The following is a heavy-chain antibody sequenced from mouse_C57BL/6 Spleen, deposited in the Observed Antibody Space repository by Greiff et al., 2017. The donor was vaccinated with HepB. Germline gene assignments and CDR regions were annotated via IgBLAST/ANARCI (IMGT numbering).Heavy chain of an antibody. CDR1: GFSLTSYG. J-gene: IGHJ2*01. D-gene: IGHD2-4*01. V-gene: IGHV2-2*01. CDR3: ARYDYDGPYLDY. CDR2: IWSGGST. Sequence: VQLQQSGPGLVQPSQSLSITCTVSGFSLTSYGVHWVRQSPGKGLEWLGVIWSGGSTDYNAAFISRLSISKDNSTSQVFFKMNSLQADDTAIYYCARYDYDGPYLDYWGQGTTLTVSS.